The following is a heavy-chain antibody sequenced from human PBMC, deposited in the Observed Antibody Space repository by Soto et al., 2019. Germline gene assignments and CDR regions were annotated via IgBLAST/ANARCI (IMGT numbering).Heavy chain of an antibody. V-gene: IGHV3-74*01. D-gene: IGHD3-22*01. Sequence: EVQLVESGGGLVQPGESLRLSCADSGFTFSSYWMHWVRQAPGKGLVWVSRINSDGSSTSYADSVKGRFTISRDNAKYTLYLHMNSLRAEDTAVYYCARIRAYYESSGYYYWGQGTLVTVSS. CDR3: ARIRAYYESSGYYY. CDR2: INSDGSST. CDR1: GFTFSSYW. J-gene: IGHJ4*02.